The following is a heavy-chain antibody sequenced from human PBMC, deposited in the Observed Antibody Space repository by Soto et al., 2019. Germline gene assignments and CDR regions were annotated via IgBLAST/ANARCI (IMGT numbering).Heavy chain of an antibody. V-gene: IGHV4-59*01. D-gene: IGHD3-22*01. CDR2: IYYSGST. Sequence: ETLSLTCTVSGGSISSYYWSWIRQPPGKGLEWIGYIYYSGSTNYNPSLKSRVTISVDTSKNQFSLKLSSVTAADTAVYYCARQSITMIVVEGAFDIWGQGTMVTVSS. J-gene: IGHJ3*02. CDR1: GGSISSYY. CDR3: ARQSITMIVVEGAFDI.